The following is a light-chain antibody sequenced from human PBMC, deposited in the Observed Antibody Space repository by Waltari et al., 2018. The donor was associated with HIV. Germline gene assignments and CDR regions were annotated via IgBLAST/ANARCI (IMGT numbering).Light chain of an antibody. CDR1: QTVLYSSNNKND. Sequence: DIVMTQSPDSLAVSLGERATGSCKSTQTVLYSSNNKNDLAWYQQKPGQPPNLLIYWASTRESGVPDRFSGSGSGTDFTLTISSLQAEDVAVYYCQQYYSTPWTFGQGTKVEIK. CDR2: WAS. CDR3: QQYYSTPWT. J-gene: IGKJ1*01. V-gene: IGKV4-1*01.